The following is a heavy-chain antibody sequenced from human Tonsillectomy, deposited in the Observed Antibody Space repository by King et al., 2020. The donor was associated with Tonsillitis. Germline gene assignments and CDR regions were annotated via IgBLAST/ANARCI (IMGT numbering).Heavy chain of an antibody. CDR2: ISYDGRYK. J-gene: IGHJ1*01. CDR3: ATSWGYEPGDYQYFQY. V-gene: IGHV3-30*04. Sequence: HVQLVESGGGVVQPGRSLRLSCAASGITLSIYTIHWVRQAPGKGLEWVALISYDGRYKHYADSVKGRFTISRDNSNNTVSVHMANLRPDDTAVYYCATSWGYEPGDYQYFQYWGQGTLVTVSS. D-gene: IGHD3-9*01. CDR1: GITLSIYT.